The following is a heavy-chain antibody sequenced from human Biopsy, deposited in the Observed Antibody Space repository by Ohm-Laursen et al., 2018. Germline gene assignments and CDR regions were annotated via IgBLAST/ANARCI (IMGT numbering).Heavy chain of an antibody. CDR1: GYTFIVYN. Sequence: GASETASCQASGYTFIVYNIHWVRHAPGQGLEWMGWIIPESGGTDYAQKFLGRVFMTRDTSISTVYMGLKSLTSDDTAVYYCVKATDGKRYGMDVWGQGTTVTVSS. J-gene: IGHJ6*02. CDR3: VKATDGKRYGMDV. D-gene: IGHD1-26*01. V-gene: IGHV1-2*02. CDR2: IIPESGGT.